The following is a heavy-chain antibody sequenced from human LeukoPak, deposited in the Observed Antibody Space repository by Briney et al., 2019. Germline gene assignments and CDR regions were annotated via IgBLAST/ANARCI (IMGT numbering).Heavy chain of an antibody. CDR3: ARALSDSSGYPYYFDY. CDR1: GFTFSSYS. V-gene: IGHV3-48*01. J-gene: IGHJ4*02. D-gene: IGHD3-22*01. CDR2: ISSSSSTI. Sequence: GGSLRLSCAASGFTFSSYSMNWVRQAPGKGLEWVSYISSSSSTIYYADSVKGRFTISRDNAKNSLYLQMSSLRAEDTAVYYCARALSDSSGYPYYFDYWGQGTLVTVSS.